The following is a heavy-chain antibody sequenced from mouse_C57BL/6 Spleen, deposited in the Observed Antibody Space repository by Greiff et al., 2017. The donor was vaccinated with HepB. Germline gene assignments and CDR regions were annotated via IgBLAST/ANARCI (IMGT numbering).Heavy chain of an antibody. CDR1: GYTFTDYY. CDR2: IYPGSGNT. Sequence: QVQLKESGAELVRPGASVKLSCKASGYTFTDYYINWVKQRPGQGLEWIARIYPGSGNTYYNEKFKGKATLTAEKSSSTAYMQLSSRKSVDSAVYFRARSGVVRRYARDYWGQGTSVTVSS. D-gene: IGHD1-1*01. V-gene: IGHV1-76*01. J-gene: IGHJ4*01. CDR3: ARSGVVRRYARDY.